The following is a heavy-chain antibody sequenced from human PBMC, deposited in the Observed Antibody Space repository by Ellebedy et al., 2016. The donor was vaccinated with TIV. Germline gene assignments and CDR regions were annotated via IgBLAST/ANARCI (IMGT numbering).Heavy chain of an antibody. CDR3: ARSTYKYGLVHGVDV. J-gene: IGHJ6*02. D-gene: IGHD5-24*01. CDR2: ISSAGSYT. V-gene: IGHV3-11*06. CDR1: GFTFSEHY. Sequence: GGSLRLXCAASGFTFSEHYMSWIRQAPGKGLEWVSYISSAGSYTDYPDSVKGRFTISRDNAKRSLYLQMDRLTSDDTAVYYYARSTYKYGLVHGVDVWGQGTTVTVSS.